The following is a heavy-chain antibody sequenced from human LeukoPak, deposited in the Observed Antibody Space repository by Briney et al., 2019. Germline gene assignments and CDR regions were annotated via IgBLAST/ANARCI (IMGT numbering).Heavy chain of an antibody. CDR3: ARSAGHCSSVLCYSYNWFDP. CDR1: GYSFTSYW. J-gene: IGHJ5*02. CDR2: IYPGDSDT. V-gene: IGHV5-51*01. Sequence: GESLKISCKGSGYSFTSYWIGWVRQMPGKGLEWMGIIYPGDSDTRYNPSFEGQVTISADKSTNTAYLQWNSLKASDTAMYYCARSAGHCSSVLCYSYNWFDPWGQGTLVTVSS. D-gene: IGHD2-2*01.